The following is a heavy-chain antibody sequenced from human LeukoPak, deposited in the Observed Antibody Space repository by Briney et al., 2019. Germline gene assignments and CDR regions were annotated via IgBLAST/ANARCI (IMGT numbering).Heavy chain of an antibody. CDR1: GYTSTIYA. D-gene: IGHD5-18*01. Sequence: ASVKVSCKASGYTSTIYAISWVRQAPGQGLEWMGWISGYNGNIKYAQKVQGRVTMTTDTSTRTAYMELRSLRSDDTAVYYCARGYSYDSDYYYGMDVWGQGTTVTVSS. V-gene: IGHV1-18*01. CDR2: ISGYNGNI. CDR3: ARGYSYDSDYYYGMDV. J-gene: IGHJ6*02.